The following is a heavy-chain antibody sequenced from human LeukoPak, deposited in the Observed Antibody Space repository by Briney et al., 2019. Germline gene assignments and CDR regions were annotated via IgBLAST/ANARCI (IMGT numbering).Heavy chain of an antibody. V-gene: IGHV3-23*01. CDR3: AKDRLVVTAGDY. Sequence: GGSLRLSCAASGFTFSSYDMSWVRQAPGKGLEWVSAISGSRGTTYYADSVKGRFTISRDNSKNTLYLQMNSLRAEDTAVYYCAKDRLVVTAGDYWGQGTLVTVSS. J-gene: IGHJ4*02. D-gene: IGHD2-21*02. CDR1: GFTFSSYD. CDR2: ISGSRGTT.